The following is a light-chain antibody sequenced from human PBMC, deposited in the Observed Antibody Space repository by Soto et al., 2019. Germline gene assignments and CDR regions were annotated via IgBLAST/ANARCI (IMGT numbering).Light chain of an antibody. V-gene: IGLV1-40*01. CDR2: DDS. CDR1: SSNIGAGNE. Sequence: QSVLTQPPSVSGAPGQRVTISCTGSSSNIGAGNELHWHQHLPATPPKLLFYDDSNRPSGVPDRFCCSRSGSSASLAITGLHADDDDDYCCQCDDSSLSAYVFGRGTKLTVL. J-gene: IGLJ1*01. CDR3: QCDDSSLSAYV.